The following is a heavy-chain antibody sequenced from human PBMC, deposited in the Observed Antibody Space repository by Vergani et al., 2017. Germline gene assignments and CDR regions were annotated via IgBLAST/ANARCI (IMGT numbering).Heavy chain of an antibody. CDR2: INHSGST. V-gene: IGHV4-34*01. D-gene: IGHD6-13*01. CDR3: ARGRGSTGCMDV. Sequence: QVQLQQWGAGLLKPSETLSLTCAVYGGSFIGYYWSWIRQPPGKGLEWIGEINHSGSTNYNPALKSRVTISVDTSKNQFSLKLSSVTAADTAVYYCARGRGSTGCMDVWGKGTTVTVSS. CDR1: GGSFIGYY. J-gene: IGHJ6*03.